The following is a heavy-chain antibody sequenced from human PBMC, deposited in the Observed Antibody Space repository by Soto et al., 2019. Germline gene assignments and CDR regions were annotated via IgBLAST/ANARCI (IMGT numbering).Heavy chain of an antibody. CDR1: GASISYGGFS. CDR3: ARGVGYDPFHY. V-gene: IGHV4-30-2*06. D-gene: IGHD5-12*01. Sequence: PSETLSLTCTVSGASISYGGFSWSWIRQSPGKGLELIGYISHLENTYLHPSFKSRLTMSIDRTRNQFSLKLSSVTAADMAVYYCARGVGYDPFHYWGQGVLVT. CDR2: ISHLENT. J-gene: IGHJ4*02.